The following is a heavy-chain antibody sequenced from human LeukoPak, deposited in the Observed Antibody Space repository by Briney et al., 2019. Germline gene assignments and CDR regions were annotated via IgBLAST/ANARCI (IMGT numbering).Heavy chain of an antibody. CDR2: IYYSGST. J-gene: IGHJ3*02. CDR1: GGSISSSSYY. D-gene: IGHD3-16*02. CDR3: ARDRWSYDYVWGSYRPDAFDI. Sequence: SETLSLTCTVSGGSISSSSYYWGWIRQPPGKGLEWIGSIYYSGSTYYNPSLKSRVTISVDTSKNQFSLKLSSVTAADTAVYYCARDRWSYDYVWGSYRPDAFDIWGQGTMVTVSS. V-gene: IGHV4-39*07.